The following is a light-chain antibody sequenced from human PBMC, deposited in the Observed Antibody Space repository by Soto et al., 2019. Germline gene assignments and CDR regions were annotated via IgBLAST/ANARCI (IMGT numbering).Light chain of an antibody. CDR3: SSYSRTRPPLV. CDR1: STDVGGYNY. V-gene: IGLV2-14*01. Sequence: QSALTQPASVSGSPGQSITISCTGTSTDVGGYNYVSWYQQYPGKAPKLMIYEVSNRPSGVSNRLSGSKSGNTASLTISGLQSDDEADYYCSSYSRTRPPLVFGTGTKLTVL. J-gene: IGLJ1*01. CDR2: EVS.